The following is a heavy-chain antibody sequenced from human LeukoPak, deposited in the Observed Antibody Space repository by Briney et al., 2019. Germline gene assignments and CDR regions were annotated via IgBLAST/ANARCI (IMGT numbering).Heavy chain of an antibody. CDR3: ARPHYYYMDV. Sequence: PSETLSLTCTVSGYSISTGYFWGWIRQTPGKGLEWIGSIYHSGTTYYNPSLKSRVTISVDTSKNQFSLKLSSVTAADTAVYYCARPHYYYMDVWGKGTTVTISS. CDR1: GYSISTGYF. J-gene: IGHJ6*03. CDR2: IYHSGTT. V-gene: IGHV4-38-2*02.